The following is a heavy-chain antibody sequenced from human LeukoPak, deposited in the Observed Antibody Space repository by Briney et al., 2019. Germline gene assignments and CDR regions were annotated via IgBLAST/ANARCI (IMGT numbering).Heavy chain of an antibody. Sequence: PGGSLRLSCAASGFAFSGFGMHWVRQAPGKGLEWVTFISYDGNTKYYVDSVKGRFTISRDNSKNTAYLQMNSLRTEDTAVYYCAKDFSSVWPPADWGQGTLVTVSS. D-gene: IGHD6-25*01. CDR2: ISYDGNTK. J-gene: IGHJ4*02. CDR1: GFAFSGFG. CDR3: AKDFSSVWPPAD. V-gene: IGHV3-30*02.